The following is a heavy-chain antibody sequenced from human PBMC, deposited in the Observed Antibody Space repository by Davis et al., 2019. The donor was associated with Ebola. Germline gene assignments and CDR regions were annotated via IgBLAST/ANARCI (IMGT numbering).Heavy chain of an antibody. V-gene: IGHV3-73*01. D-gene: IGHD6-25*01. J-gene: IGHJ6*02. CDR1: GFTFSGSA. Sequence: PGGSLRLSCAASGFTFSGSAMHWVRQASGKGLEWVGRIRSKANSYATAYAASVKGRFTISRDDSKNTAYLQMNSLRTEDTAVYYCTYTYSSGEDGWGQGTTVTVSS. CDR2: IRSKANSYAT. CDR3: TYTYSSGEDG.